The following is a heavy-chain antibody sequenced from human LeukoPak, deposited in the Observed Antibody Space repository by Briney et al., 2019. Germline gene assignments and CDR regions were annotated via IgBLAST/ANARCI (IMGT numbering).Heavy chain of an antibody. V-gene: IGHV5-51*01. Sequence: GESLKISCEGSGYSFSNYWIGWVRQMPGKGLEWMGIIYPGDYETRYSPSFQGLVTISVDKSISTAYLQWSSLKASDTAMYYCAIPPGYCGNDCSFNHWGQGNLVNVSS. CDR2: IYPGDYET. CDR1: GYSFSNYW. J-gene: IGHJ4*02. D-gene: IGHD2-21*02. CDR3: AIPPGYCGNDCSFNH.